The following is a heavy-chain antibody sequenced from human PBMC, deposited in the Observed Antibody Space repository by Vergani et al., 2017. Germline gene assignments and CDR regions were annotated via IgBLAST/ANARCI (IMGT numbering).Heavy chain of an antibody. J-gene: IGHJ3*02. CDR3: TRLPLTGRTLDAFDI. Sequence: EVQLVESGGGLVQPGGSLKLSCAASGFTFSGSAMHWVRQASGKGLEWVGRIKNKANSYATAYAASVKGRFTISRDDSKNTAYLQMNSLKTEDTAVYYCTRLPLTGRTLDAFDIWGQGTMDTVSS. D-gene: IGHD7-27*01. CDR2: IKNKANSYAT. CDR1: GFTFSGSA. V-gene: IGHV3-73*02.